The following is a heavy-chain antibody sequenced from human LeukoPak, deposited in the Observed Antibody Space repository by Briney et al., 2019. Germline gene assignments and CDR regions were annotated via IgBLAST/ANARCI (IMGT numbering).Heavy chain of an antibody. CDR2: IYYSGST. J-gene: IGHJ5*02. V-gene: IGHV4-59*01. CDR3: ARVYDSSGYYSSFDP. D-gene: IGHD3-22*01. Sequence: SETLSLTCTVSGGSISSYYWGWIRQPPGKGLEWIGYIYYSGSTNYNPSLKSRVTISVDTSKNQLPLKLSSVTAADTAVYYCARVYDSSGYYSSFDPWGQGTLLTVSS. CDR1: GGSISSYY.